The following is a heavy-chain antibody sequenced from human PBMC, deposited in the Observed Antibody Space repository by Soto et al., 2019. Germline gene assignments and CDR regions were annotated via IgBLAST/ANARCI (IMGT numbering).Heavy chain of an antibody. CDR1: GFTFSSYG. CDR2: IWYDGSNK. V-gene: IGHV3-33*01. Sequence: PGGSLRLSCAASGFTFSSYGMHWVRQAPGKGLEWVAVIWYDGSNKYYADSVKGRFTISRDNSKNTLYLQMNSLRAEDTAVYYCARDQGQWLNAFDIWGQGTMVT. J-gene: IGHJ3*02. CDR3: ARDQGQWLNAFDI. D-gene: IGHD6-19*01.